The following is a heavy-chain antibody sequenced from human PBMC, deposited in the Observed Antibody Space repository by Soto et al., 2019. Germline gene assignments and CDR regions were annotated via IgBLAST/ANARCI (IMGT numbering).Heavy chain of an antibody. CDR2: IYYSGST. V-gene: IGHV4-31*03. D-gene: IGHD5-12*01. CDR1: GDSISSGGYY. Sequence: SETLSLTCTVSGDSISSGGYYWSWIRQHPGKGLEWIGNIYYSGSTYYSPSLKSRLTMSVDTSKNQFSLKLTSVTAADTAVYHCARRSAGSGYGPFDYWGQGTLVTVSS. CDR3: ARRSAGSGYGPFDY. J-gene: IGHJ4*02.